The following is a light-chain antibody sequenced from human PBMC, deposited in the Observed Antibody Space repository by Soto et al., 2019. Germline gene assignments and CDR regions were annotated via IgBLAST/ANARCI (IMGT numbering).Light chain of an antibody. CDR3: SSYAGSSNV. CDR2: EVN. J-gene: IGLJ1*01. V-gene: IGLV2-8*01. CDR1: SSDVGGYNY. Sequence: QSALTKPPSASGSPGQSVAISCTGTSSDVGGYNYVSWYQQHPGKAPKLMIYEVNKRPSGVPDRFSGSKSGNTASLTVSGLQAEDEADSYCSSYAGSSNVFGTGTKVTVL.